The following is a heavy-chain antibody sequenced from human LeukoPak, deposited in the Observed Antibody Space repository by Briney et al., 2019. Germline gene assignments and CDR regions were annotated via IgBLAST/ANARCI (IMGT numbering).Heavy chain of an antibody. CDR2: IYYSGST. CDR3: ARLGLMGSRGYYSSDY. Sequence: SETLSLTCTVSGGSVSSGSYYWGWMGQPPGKGLEWIGYIYYSGSTNYNPSLKSRVTISVDTSQNQLYLKLSSVTAADTAVYYCARLGLMGSRGYYSSDYWGQGTLVPVSS. CDR1: GGSVSSGSYY. V-gene: IGHV4-61*01. D-gene: IGHD3-22*01. J-gene: IGHJ4*02.